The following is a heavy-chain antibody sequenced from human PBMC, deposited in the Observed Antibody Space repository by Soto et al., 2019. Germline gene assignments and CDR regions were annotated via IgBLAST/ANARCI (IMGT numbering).Heavy chain of an antibody. CDR2: IGPTRMKT. D-gene: IGHD3-16*02. CDR1: AFTFSTSV. Sequence: EVLLLESGGDLVQPGGSLRLSCAASAFTFSTSVVAWVRRPPGKGLAWISSIGPTRMKTFSAYAASVKGRFTISRDNSRSAFYLQMNRRRVDDTAVYYCATYADGSYRPPYDYWGQGTLVTVSS. J-gene: IGHJ4*02. V-gene: IGHV3-23*01. CDR3: ATYADGSYRPPYDY.